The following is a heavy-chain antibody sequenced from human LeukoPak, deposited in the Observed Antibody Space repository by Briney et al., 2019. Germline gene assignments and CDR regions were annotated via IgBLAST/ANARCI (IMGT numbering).Heavy chain of an antibody. D-gene: IGHD2-2*01. CDR1: GFTFSSYA. CDR3: ARDQTAWRRASFCHDY. J-gene: IGHJ4*02. V-gene: IGHV3-30-3*01. Sequence: GGSLRLPCAASGFTFSSYAMHWVRQAPGKGLEWVAVISYDGSNKYYADSVKGRFTISRDNSKNTLYLQMNSLRAEDTAVYYCARDQTAWRRASFCHDYWGQGTLVTVSS. CDR2: ISYDGSNK.